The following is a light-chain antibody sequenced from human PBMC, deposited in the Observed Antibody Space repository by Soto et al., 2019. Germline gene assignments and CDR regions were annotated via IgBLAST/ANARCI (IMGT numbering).Light chain of an antibody. CDR1: QGISSY. CDR2: AAS. CDR3: MQALQTRYT. J-gene: IGKJ2*01. Sequence: IQLTQSPSSLSASVGDRVTITCRASQGISSYLAWYQQKPGKAPKLLIYAASTLQSGVPSRSSGSGSGTDFTLKISRVEAEDVGVYYCMQALQTRYTFGQGTKLEIK. V-gene: IGKV1-9*01.